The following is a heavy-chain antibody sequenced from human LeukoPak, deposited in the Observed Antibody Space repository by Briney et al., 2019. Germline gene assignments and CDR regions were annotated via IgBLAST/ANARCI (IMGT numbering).Heavy chain of an antibody. CDR3: AKDVVLAYCGGDCYGHDY. Sequence: PGGSLRLSCAASGFTFSSYAMSWVRQAPGKELEWVSAISGSGGSTYYADSVKGRFTISRDNSKNTLYLQMNSLRAEDTAVYYCAKDVVLAYCGGDCYGHDYWGQGTLVTVSS. CDR2: ISGSGGST. V-gene: IGHV3-23*01. D-gene: IGHD2-21*02. J-gene: IGHJ4*02. CDR1: GFTFSSYA.